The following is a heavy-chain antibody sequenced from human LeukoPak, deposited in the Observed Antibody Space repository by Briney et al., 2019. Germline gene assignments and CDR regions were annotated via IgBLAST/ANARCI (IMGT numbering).Heavy chain of an antibody. CDR2: ISSSSSYI. Sequence: GGSLRLSCAASGFTFTSYSMNWVRQAPGKGLEWVSSISSSSSYIYYADSVKGRFSISRDNAKNSLYLQMNSLRAEDTAVHYCAREVQQQLDNWFDPWGQGTLVTVSS. J-gene: IGHJ5*02. V-gene: IGHV3-21*01. D-gene: IGHD6-13*01. CDR1: GFTFTSYS. CDR3: AREVQQQLDNWFDP.